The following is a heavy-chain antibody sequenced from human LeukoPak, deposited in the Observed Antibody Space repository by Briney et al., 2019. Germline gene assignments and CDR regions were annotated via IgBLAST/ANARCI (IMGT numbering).Heavy chain of an antibody. CDR1: DGTISCGNYY. Sequence: SETLSLTCNVSDGTISCGNYYWDWIRQPAGKGLEWIGRFYTSGSGNYNPSLKSRVTMSMDASKNQFSLKLSSVTAADTAVYYCAASHTGLFDYWGQGTLVTVSS. V-gene: IGHV4-61*02. CDR2: FYTSGSG. J-gene: IGHJ4*02. CDR3: AASHTGLFDY. D-gene: IGHD5-18*01.